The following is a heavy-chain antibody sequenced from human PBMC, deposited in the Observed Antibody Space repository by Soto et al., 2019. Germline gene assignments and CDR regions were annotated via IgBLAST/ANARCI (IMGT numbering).Heavy chain of an antibody. D-gene: IGHD3-22*01. Sequence: GESLKISCNGSGYSFTSYWIGWVRQMPGKGLEWMGIIYPGDSDTRYSPSFQGQVTISADKSISTAYLQWSSLKASDTAMYYCATSYYYDSSGYYSALGAFDIWGQGTMVTV. J-gene: IGHJ3*02. CDR3: ATSYYYDSSGYYSALGAFDI. CDR1: GYSFTSYW. CDR2: IYPGDSDT. V-gene: IGHV5-51*01.